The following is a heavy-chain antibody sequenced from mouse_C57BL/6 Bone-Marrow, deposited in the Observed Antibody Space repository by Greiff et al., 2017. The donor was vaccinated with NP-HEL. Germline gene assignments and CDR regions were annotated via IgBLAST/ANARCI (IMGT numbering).Heavy chain of an antibody. CDR2: INPNYGTT. J-gene: IGHJ3*01. CDR1: GYTFTDYY. V-gene: IGHV1-39*01. CDR3: ARVPEDDGYSSFGY. Sequence: EVKLQEPGPELVKPGASVKISCKASGYTFTDYYMNWVKQSHGKSLEWIGVINPNYGTTSYNQKFKGKATLTVDQSSSTSYMQLNSLTSEDSAVYYCARVPEDDGYSSFGYWGQGTLVTVST. D-gene: IGHD2-3*01.